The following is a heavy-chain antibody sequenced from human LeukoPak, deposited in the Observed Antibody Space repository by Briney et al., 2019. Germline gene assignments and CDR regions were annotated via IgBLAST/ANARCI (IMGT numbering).Heavy chain of an antibody. V-gene: IGHV4-59*01. CDR1: GGSFSSYY. Sequence: NTSETLSLTCTVSGGSFSSYYWSWIRQPPGKGLEWIGYIYYSGSTNYNPSLKSRVTISIDTSKNQFSLKLSSVTAADTAVYYCARVGGTNYYYYGMDVWGQGTTVTVSS. CDR2: IYYSGST. CDR3: ARVGGTNYYYYGMDV. D-gene: IGHD1-1*01. J-gene: IGHJ6*02.